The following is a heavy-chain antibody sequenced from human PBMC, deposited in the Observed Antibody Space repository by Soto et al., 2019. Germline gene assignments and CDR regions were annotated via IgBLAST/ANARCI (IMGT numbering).Heavy chain of an antibody. CDR3: ARDFGRHGAVDTTGWFDP. CDR2: INPTDGSV. D-gene: IGHD3-3*01. J-gene: IGHJ5*02. Sequence: QVQLVQSGAEVKKPGASVKVSCTASGYTFKRFYMHWVRQAPGQGLEWIGMINPTDGSVSFAQKFQDRVPLTTVRPTSTVYMELSSLTREDTAVYFCARDFGRHGAVDTTGWFDPWGQGTLVTVSS. CDR1: GYTFKRFY. V-gene: IGHV1-46*02.